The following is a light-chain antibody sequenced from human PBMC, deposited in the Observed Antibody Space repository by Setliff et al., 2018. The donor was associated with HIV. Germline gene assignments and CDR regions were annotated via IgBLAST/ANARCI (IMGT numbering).Light chain of an antibody. J-gene: IGLJ1*01. CDR1: GRDLGGFNF. CDR3: GSCTSTSPCA. Sequence: GSGRDLGGFNFVSWYRQYPGKAPQLIIYEVTNRPSGVSSRFSGSKSGNTASLTISGLQAEDEADYYCGSCTSTSPCAFGTGTKV. V-gene: IGLV2-14*01. CDR2: EVT.